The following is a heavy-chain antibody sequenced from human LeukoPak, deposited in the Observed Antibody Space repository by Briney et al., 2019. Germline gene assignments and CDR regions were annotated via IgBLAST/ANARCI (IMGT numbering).Heavy chain of an antibody. CDR3: ARHRMTRGYSYGQPFDY. Sequence: SETLSLTCTVSGGSISSSSYYWGWIRQPPGKGLEWIGSIYYTGSTNYNPSLKSRVTISVDTSKNQFSLKLSSVTAADTAVYYCARHRMTRGYSYGQPFDYWGQGTLVTVSS. V-gene: IGHV4-39*01. J-gene: IGHJ4*02. CDR1: GGSISSSSYY. CDR2: IYYTGST. D-gene: IGHD5-18*01.